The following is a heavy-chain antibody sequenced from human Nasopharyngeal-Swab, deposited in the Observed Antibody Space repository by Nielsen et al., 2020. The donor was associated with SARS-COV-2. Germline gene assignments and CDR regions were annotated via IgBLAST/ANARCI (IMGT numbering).Heavy chain of an antibody. J-gene: IGHJ6*02. D-gene: IGHD2-21*01. CDR2: INPHTGAT. CDR3: ARVWRDYYGLDV. Sequence: ASVKVSCKASGYSFTGYYLHWVRQAPGQGLEWMGWINPHTGATNYAEKFQGRVTMTSDMALSTAYMEMSRLRSDDTAVYYCARVWRDYYGLDVWGQGTTVTVSS. CDR1: GYSFTGYY. V-gene: IGHV1-2*02.